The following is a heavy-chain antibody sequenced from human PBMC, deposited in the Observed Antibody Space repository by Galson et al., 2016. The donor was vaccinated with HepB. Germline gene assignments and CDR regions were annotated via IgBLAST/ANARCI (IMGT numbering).Heavy chain of an antibody. CDR3: AKSQGQWLNQNWFDP. J-gene: IGHJ5*02. V-gene: IGHV6-1*01. CDR1: GDSVSNNTTT. D-gene: IGHD6-19*01. Sequence: CAISGDSVSNNTTTWSWIRQSPSRGLEWLGRTYYRSQWYNDYALSVKSRISINPDTSKNHFSLQLNSMTPDDTAVYYCAKSQGQWLNQNWFDPWGQGTLVTVSS. CDR2: TYYRSQWYN.